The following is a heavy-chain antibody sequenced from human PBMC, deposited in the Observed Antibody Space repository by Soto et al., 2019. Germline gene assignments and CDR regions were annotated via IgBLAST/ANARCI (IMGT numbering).Heavy chain of an antibody. CDR2: FSLSGTT. D-gene: IGHD2-15*01. CDR1: GASITGSSY. V-gene: IGHV4-4*07. CDR3: ARGMTPLGAPAWYYFDS. Sequence: LSLTCTVSGASITGSSYWSWIRQPAGKGLEWIGRFSLSGTTNYNPSLRGRVTMSADVSKNQFSLRLTSVTAADAALYYCARGMTPLGAPAWYYFDSWGQGTLVTVSS. J-gene: IGHJ4*02.